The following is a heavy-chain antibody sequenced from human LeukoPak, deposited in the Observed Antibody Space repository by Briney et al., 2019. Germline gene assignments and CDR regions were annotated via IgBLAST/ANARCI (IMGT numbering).Heavy chain of an antibody. J-gene: IGHJ4*02. Sequence: GGSLRLSCAASGFTFSNYAMTWVRQAPGKGLDWVSSITDSGMSSYYADSVKGRFTISRDNPRNTLYLQMHSLRSEDTAIYYCASYPFGVLRFLDWFSSPGGQGPLVTVSS. V-gene: IGHV3-23*01. CDR3: ASYPFGVLRFLDWFSSP. D-gene: IGHD3-3*01. CDR1: GFTFSNYA. CDR2: ITDSGMSS.